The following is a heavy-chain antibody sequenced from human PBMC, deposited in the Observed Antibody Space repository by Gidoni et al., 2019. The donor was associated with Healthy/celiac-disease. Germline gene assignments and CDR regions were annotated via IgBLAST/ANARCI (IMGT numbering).Heavy chain of an antibody. CDR1: GFTVSSNY. CDR2: IYSGGST. D-gene: IGHD5-12*01. Sequence: EVQLVESGGGLVQPGGSLRLSCAASGFTVSSNYLSWVRQAPGKGLEWVSVIYSGGSTYYADSVKGRFTISRDNSKNTLYLQMNSLRAEDTAVYYCARDSGRDGYNFFDYWGQGTLVTVSS. V-gene: IGHV3-66*01. J-gene: IGHJ4*02. CDR3: ARDSGRDGYNFFDY.